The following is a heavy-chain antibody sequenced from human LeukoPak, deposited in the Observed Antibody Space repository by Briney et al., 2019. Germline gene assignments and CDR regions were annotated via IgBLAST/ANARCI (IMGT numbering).Heavy chain of an antibody. Sequence: GASVTVSFTASGYTFTSYGISWVRQAPGQGLEWMGWISAYNGNTNYAQKLQGRVTMTTDTSTSTAYMELRSLRSDDTAVYYCARYSSSLDAFDIWGQGTMVTVSS. D-gene: IGHD6-13*01. CDR2: ISAYNGNT. CDR3: ARYSSSLDAFDI. J-gene: IGHJ3*02. CDR1: GYTFTSYG. V-gene: IGHV1-18*01.